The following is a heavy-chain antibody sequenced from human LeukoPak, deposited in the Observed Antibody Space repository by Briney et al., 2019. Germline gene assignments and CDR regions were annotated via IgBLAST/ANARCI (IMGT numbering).Heavy chain of an antibody. V-gene: IGHV1-24*01. CDR2: FDPEDGET. CDR3: ATVGILWGDYFDY. J-gene: IGHJ4*02. Sequence: ASVKVSCKASGYTFTSYYMHWVRQAPGQGLEWMGGFDPEDGETIYAQKFQGRVTMTEDTSTDTAYMELSSLRSEDTAVYYCATVGILWGDYFDYWGQGTLVTVSS. CDR1: GYTFTSYY. D-gene: IGHD2-21*01.